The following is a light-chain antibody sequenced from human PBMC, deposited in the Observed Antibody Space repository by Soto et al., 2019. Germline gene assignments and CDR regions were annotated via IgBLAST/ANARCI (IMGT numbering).Light chain of an antibody. J-gene: IGLJ3*02. CDR3: AAWDDSLSGLV. CDR1: TSNIGSNY. V-gene: IGLV1-47*01. Sequence: QSVLTQPPSASGPPGQRVTISCSGRTSNIGSNYVYWYQQLPGTAPKVLIYRNNQRPSGVPDRLSGSKSGTSASLAISGLRSEDEADYYCAAWDDSLSGLVFGGGTKLPVL. CDR2: RNN.